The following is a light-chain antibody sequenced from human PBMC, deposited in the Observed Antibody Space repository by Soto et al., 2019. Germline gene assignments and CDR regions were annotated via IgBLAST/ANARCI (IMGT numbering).Light chain of an antibody. Sequence: DIQMTQCPSSLSLSVGYRVTVTWHASHDITNLLNWYQKKPGKAPKLMIYDVYKLETGVHSRFSGSGSGTDFTLTISSLQPEDIATYFCQQYDDLPITFGEGKRLEIK. CDR2: DVY. CDR1: HDITNL. J-gene: IGKJ5*01. CDR3: QQYDDLPIT. V-gene: IGKV1-33*01.